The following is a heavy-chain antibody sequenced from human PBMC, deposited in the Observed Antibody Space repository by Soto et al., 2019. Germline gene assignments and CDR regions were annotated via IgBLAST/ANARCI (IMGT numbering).Heavy chain of an antibody. CDR2: IHHSEST. Sequence: SETLSLTCGVNGGSLSGYSWTWLRQPPGKRLEWIGEIHHSESTNYNPSLKSRVTISVDTSKNLFSLKLSSVTAGDTAVFYCASPSGYYYDGSGYYYVLWGQVTPVTVSS. CDR3: ASPSGYYYDGSGYYYVL. CDR1: GGSLSGYS. J-gene: IGHJ4*02. D-gene: IGHD3-22*01. V-gene: IGHV4-34*01.